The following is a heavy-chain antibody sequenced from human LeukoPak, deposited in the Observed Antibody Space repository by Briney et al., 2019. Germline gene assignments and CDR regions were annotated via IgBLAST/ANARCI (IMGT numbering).Heavy chain of an antibody. CDR3: AKDRYCYGGDCSGELDN. CDR2: IYYSGST. Sequence: SETLSLTCTVSGGSISSHYWSWIRQPPGKGLEWIGYIYYSGSTNYNPSLKSRVTISVDTSKNQFSLKLSSVTAADTAVYYCAKDRYCYGGDCSGELDNWGQGTLVTVSS. D-gene: IGHD2-21*02. V-gene: IGHV4-59*11. J-gene: IGHJ4*02. CDR1: GGSISSHY.